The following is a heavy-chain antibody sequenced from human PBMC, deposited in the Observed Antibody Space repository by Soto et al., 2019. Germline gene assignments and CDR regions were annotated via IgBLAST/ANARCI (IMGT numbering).Heavy chain of an antibody. CDR1: GYTFTSYG. CDR2: ISAYNGNT. D-gene: IGHD3-10*01. CDR3: ARNPDTMVRGVIISYNWFDP. Sequence: GASVKVSCKASGYTFTSYGISWVRQAPGQGLEWMGWISAYNGNTNYAQKLQGRVTMTTDTSTSTAYMELRSLRSDDTAVYYCARNPDTMVRGVIISYNWFDPWGQGTLVTVSS. J-gene: IGHJ5*02. V-gene: IGHV1-18*01.